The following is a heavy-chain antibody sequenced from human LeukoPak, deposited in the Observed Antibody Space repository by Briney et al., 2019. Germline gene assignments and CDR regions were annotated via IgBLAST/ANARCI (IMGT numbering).Heavy chain of an antibody. D-gene: IGHD2-8*01. V-gene: IGHV3-48*03. J-gene: IGHJ5*02. CDR1: GFSLRSSE. CDR3: ARDTVNGPFVISLDL. CDR2: INSADNVE. Sequence: GGSLRLSCAASGFSLRSSEMNWVRQAPGKGPEWVTHINSADNVEYYTDSVRGRFTMSRDNAKDLLYLQMNSLRDEDTAVYYCARDTVNGPFVISLDLWGQGVLVTVSS.